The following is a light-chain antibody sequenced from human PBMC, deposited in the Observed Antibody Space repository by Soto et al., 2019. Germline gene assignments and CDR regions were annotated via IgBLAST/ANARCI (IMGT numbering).Light chain of an antibody. V-gene: IGKV3-20*01. CDR1: QSVSSSY. J-gene: IGKJ3*01. CDR2: GAS. Sequence: EIVLTHSPGTLSLSPGERATLSCRASQSVSSSYLAWYQQKPGQAPRLLIYGASSRATGIPDGFSGSGSGTDFTLTISRLEPEDFAVYYCQQYGSSLFTFGPGTKVDIK. CDR3: QQYGSSLFT.